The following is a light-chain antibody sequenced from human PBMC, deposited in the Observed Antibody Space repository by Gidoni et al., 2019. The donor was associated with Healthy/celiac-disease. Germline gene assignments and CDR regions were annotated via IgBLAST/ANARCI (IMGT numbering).Light chain of an antibody. V-gene: IGKV1-33*01. CDR3: QQYDIL. J-gene: IGKJ3*01. CDR2: DAS. CDR1: HDISNY. Sequence: DIQMTQSPSSLSASVGDRVTITCQASHDISNYLNWDQQKPGKAPKLLIYDASNLETGVPSRFSGSGSGTDFTFTISSLQPEDIATYYCQQYDILFGPXTKVDIK.